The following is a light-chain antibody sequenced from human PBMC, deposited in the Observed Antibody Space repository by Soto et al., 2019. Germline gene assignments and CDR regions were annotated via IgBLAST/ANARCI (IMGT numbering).Light chain of an antibody. CDR2: GAS. CDR3: QQYGRSPWT. CDR1: QSVSSSY. V-gene: IGKV3-20*01. J-gene: IGKJ1*01. Sequence: TLSLSPGERATLSCRASQSVSSSYLAWYQQKPGQAPRLLIYGASSRATGIPDRFSGSGSGTDFTLTISRLEPEDFAVYYFQQYGRSPWTFGQGTNVDIK.